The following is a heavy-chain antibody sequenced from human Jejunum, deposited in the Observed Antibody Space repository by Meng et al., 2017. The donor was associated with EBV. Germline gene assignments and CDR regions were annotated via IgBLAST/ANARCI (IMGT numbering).Heavy chain of an antibody. CDR1: GGSVSSGSYY. J-gene: IGHJ4*02. V-gene: IGHV4-61*01. CDR2: VSDYGST. CDR3: ARDFSSGYFAY. D-gene: IGHD3-22*01. Sequence: VQLPESGPGLVKPSETLSLTCAVSGGSVSSGSYYWSWIRQPPGKGLEWIGFVSDYGSTRYNSSLKSRITISADTSKNQFSLKLTSVTPADTAIYYCARDFSSGYFAYWGQGTLVTVSS.